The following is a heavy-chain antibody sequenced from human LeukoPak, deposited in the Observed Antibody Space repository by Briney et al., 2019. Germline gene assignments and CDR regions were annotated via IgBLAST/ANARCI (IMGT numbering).Heavy chain of an antibody. CDR2: MNPNSGNT. CDR3: ARGRTYYYDSSGYHRFDP. D-gene: IGHD3-22*01. CDR1: GYTSTSYD. J-gene: IGHJ5*02. Sequence: ASVKVSCKASGYTSTSYDINWVRQATGQGLEWMGWMNPNSGNTGYAQKFQGRVTITRNTSISTAYMELSSLRSEDTPVYYCARGRTYYYDSSGYHRFDPWGQGTLVTVSS. V-gene: IGHV1-8*03.